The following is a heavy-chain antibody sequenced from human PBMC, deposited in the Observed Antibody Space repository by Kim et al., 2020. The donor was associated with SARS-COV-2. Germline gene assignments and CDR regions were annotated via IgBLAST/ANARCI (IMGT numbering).Heavy chain of an antibody. CDR2: IYTGDSDT. V-gene: IGHV5-51*01. D-gene: IGHD3-10*01. Sequence: GESLKIFCKGSGYSFTSYWIGWVRQMPGKGLEWMGIIYTGDSDTRYSPSFQCQVTISADKSISTAYLQWSSLKASDTAMYYCARHIGVTPYGMDVRGQGTTVTVSS. CDR1: GYSFTSYW. CDR3: ARHIGVTPYGMDV. J-gene: IGHJ6*02.